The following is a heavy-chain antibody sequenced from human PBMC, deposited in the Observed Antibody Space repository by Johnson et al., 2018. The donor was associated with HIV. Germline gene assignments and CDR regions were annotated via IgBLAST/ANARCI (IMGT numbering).Heavy chain of an antibody. J-gene: IGHJ3*02. CDR1: GFTVSSNY. D-gene: IGHD6-6*01. V-gene: IGHV3-66*01. Sequence: VQLVESGGGLVQPGGSLRLSCAASGFTVSSNYMSWVRQAPGKGLEWVSVIYSGGSTYYADSVKGRFTISRDNSKNTLYLQMNSLRAEDTAVYYCARDRKWVAARSGDAFDIWGQGTMVTVSS. CDR3: ARDRKWVAARSGDAFDI. CDR2: IYSGGST.